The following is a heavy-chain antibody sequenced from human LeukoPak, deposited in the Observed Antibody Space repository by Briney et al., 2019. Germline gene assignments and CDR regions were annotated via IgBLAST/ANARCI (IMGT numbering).Heavy chain of an antibody. D-gene: IGHD3-22*01. CDR3: ARDRLYYDSSGNVDY. J-gene: IGHJ4*02. CDR1: GFTFSSYS. V-gene: IGHV3-21*01. CDR2: ISSSSSYI. Sequence: GGSLRLSCAASGFTFSSYSMNRVRQAPGKGLEWVSSISSSSSYIYYADSVKGRFTISRDNAKNSLYLQMNSLRAEDTAVYYCARDRLYYDSSGNVDYWGQGTLVTVSS.